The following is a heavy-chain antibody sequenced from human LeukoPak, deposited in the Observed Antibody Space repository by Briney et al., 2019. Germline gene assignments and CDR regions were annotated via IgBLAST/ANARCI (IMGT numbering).Heavy chain of an antibody. CDR1: GGSISSSSYY. D-gene: IGHD3-22*01. J-gene: IGHJ4*02. Sequence: PSETLSLTCTVSGGSISSSSYYWGWIRQPPGKGLEWIGSMFYSGTTYYNPSLKSRLTISVDTSKNQFSLKLSSVTAADTAVYYCARALHRLSGYYPVYFDSWGQGTLVTVSS. CDR2: MFYSGTT. CDR3: ARALHRLSGYYPVYFDS. V-gene: IGHV4-39*07.